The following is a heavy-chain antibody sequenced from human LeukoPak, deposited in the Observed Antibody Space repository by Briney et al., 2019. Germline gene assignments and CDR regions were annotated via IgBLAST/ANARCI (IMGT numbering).Heavy chain of an antibody. CDR1: GFTFSKTW. V-gene: IGHV3-7*01. D-gene: IGHD3-22*01. CDR2: IMEDGSVQ. J-gene: IGHJ3*02. CDR3: AKSNGYGLIDI. Sequence: PGGSLRLSCAASGFTFSKTWMSWVRQAPGKGLEWVACIMEDGSVQKYVDSVRGRFTISRDNARNSLYLQMNSLRVEDTAVYYCAKSNGYGLIDIWGQGTMVTVSS.